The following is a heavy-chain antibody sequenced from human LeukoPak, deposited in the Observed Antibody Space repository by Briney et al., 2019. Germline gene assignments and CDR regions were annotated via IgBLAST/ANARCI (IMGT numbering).Heavy chain of an antibody. J-gene: IGHJ4*02. CDR2: IRGSGGST. CDR3: AKGNTKSYYFDY. D-gene: IGHD1-26*01. CDR1: GFTFSSYA. Sequence: GGSLRLSCAASGFTFSSYAMSWVRQAPGKGLEWVSAIRGSGGSTYYADSVKGRFTISRDNSKNTLYLQMNSLRAEDTAVYYCAKGNTKSYYFDYWGQGTLVTVSS. V-gene: IGHV3-23*01.